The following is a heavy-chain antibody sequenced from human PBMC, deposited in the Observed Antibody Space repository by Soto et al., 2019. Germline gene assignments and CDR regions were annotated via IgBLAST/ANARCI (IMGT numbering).Heavy chain of an antibody. D-gene: IGHD5-18*01. Sequence: SETLSLTCAVYGGPFSGYYWSWIRQPPGKGLEWIGEINHSGSTNYNPSLKSRVTISVDTSKNQFSLKLSSVTAADTAVYYCARDSGYSYGYRSRHYGMDVWGQGTTVTVSS. CDR3: ARDSGYSYGYRSRHYGMDV. CDR1: GGPFSGYY. V-gene: IGHV4-34*01. CDR2: INHSGST. J-gene: IGHJ6*02.